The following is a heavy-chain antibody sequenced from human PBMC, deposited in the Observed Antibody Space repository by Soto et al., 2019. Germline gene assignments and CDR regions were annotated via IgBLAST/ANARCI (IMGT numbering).Heavy chain of an antibody. D-gene: IGHD3-3*01. CDR2: ISGSDGKT. J-gene: IGHJ4*02. Sequence: PWGSLRLSCTTSGFSFASFAMTWVRQAPGKGLEWVATISGSDGKTYYADSVKGRFSISRDTSRNTLYLQMNSLRADDTAIYYCAKWSYLDYWGQGTRVTVLL. CDR1: GFSFASFA. V-gene: IGHV3-23*01. CDR3: AKWSYLDY.